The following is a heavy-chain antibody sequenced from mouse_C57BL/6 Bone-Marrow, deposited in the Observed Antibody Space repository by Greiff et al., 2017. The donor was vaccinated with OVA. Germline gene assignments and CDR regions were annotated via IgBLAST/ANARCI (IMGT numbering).Heavy chain of an antibody. CDR3: VAVVEDYYAMDY. J-gene: IGHJ4*01. CDR2: IDPSDSET. V-gene: IGHV1-52*01. CDR1: GYTFTSYW. Sequence: VQLQQPGAELVRPGSSVKLSCKASGYTFTSYWMHWVKQRPIQGLEWIGNIDPSDSETHYTQKFKDKATLTVDKSSSTAYMQLSSLTSEDSAVYCGVAVVEDYYAMDYWGQGTSVTVSS. D-gene: IGHD1-1*01.